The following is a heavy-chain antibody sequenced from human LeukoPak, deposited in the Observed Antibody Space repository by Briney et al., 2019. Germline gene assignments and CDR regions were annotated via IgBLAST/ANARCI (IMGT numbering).Heavy chain of an antibody. V-gene: IGHV1-69*06. J-gene: IGHJ4*02. CDR1: GGTFSSYA. CDR3: ARGPIVVVTAANFDY. CDR2: IFPIFGTA. Sequence: GASVKVSCKASGGTFSSYAISWVRQAPGQGLEWMGRIFPIFGTANYAQKFQGRVTITADKSTSTAYMEPSSLRSEDTAVYYCARGPIVVVTAANFDYWGQGTLVTLSS. D-gene: IGHD2-21*02.